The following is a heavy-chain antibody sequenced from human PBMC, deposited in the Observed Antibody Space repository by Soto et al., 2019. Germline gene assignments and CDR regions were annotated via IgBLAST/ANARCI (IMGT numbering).Heavy chain of an antibody. V-gene: IGHV4-34*01. CDR2: INHSGST. Sequence: PSETLSLTCAVYGGFFRGYYWTWIRQPAGTGLEWIGEINHSGSTNYNPPLKSRVTISVDTSKNQFSLKLTSVTAADTAVYYCARDKITGLFDYWGQGTLVTVSS. D-gene: IGHD1-1*01. J-gene: IGHJ4*02. CDR1: GGFFRGYY. CDR3: ARDKITGLFDY.